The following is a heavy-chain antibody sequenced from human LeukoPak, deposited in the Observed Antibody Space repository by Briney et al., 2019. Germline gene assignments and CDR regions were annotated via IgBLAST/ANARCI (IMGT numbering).Heavy chain of an antibody. J-gene: IGHJ4*02. V-gene: IGHV1-46*01. CDR2: INPSGGST. CDR3: ARGQVWQWQDY. D-gene: IGHD6-19*01. Sequence: ASVKVSCKASGYTFTSNYMHWVRQAPGQGLEWMGLINPSGGSTIYAERFQGRIIMTRDMSTTTDYMGLSSLRSEDTAVYYCARGQVWQWQDYWGQGTLVTVSS. CDR1: GYTFTSNY.